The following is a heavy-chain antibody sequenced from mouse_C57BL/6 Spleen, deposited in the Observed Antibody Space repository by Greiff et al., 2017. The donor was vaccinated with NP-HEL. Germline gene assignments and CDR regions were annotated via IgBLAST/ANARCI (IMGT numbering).Heavy chain of an antibody. CDR2: IDPENGDT. D-gene: IGHD1-1*01. CDR1: GFNIKDDY. J-gene: IGHJ3*01. V-gene: IGHV14-4*01. Sequence: VHVKQSGAELVRPGASVKLSCTASGFNIKDDYMHWVKQRPEQGLEWIGWIDPENGDTEYASKFQGKATITADTSSNTAYLQLSSLTSEDTAVYYCSYYGSSYVWFAYWGQGTLVTVSA. CDR3: SYYGSSYVWFAY.